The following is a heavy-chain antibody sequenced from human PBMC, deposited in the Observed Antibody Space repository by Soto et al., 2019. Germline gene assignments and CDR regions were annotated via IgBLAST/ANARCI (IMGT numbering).Heavy chain of an antibody. CDR2: IFPDSNTI. CDR1: GFSFGGHV. Sequence: EVHLVESGGGLIQPGGSLRLSCAASGFSFGGHVMHWVRQRPGKGLEWVSGIFPDSNTIDYADSVKGRFAVSRDNARNTVYLQMNSLTVDDTAFYYCGTDLSAGGLDVWGKGTSVTVS. V-gene: IGHV3-9*01. CDR3: GTDLSAGGLDV. J-gene: IGHJ6*03. D-gene: IGHD3-10*01.